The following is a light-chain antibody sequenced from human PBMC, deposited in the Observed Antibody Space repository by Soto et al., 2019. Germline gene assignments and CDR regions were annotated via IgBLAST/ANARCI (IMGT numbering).Light chain of an antibody. CDR3: QQYDNLPYT. Sequence: EIVMTQSPATLSVSPGGRATLSCRASQSISDTLAWYQQKPGQAPRLLIHGASTRATGFPGRFSGSGSGTDFTLTISSLQSEDFAVYYCQQYDNLPYTFGQGTKLEIK. V-gene: IGKV3-15*01. CDR2: GAS. J-gene: IGKJ2*01. CDR1: QSISDT.